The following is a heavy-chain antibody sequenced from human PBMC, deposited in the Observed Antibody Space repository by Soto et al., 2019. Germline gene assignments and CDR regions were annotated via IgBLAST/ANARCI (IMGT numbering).Heavy chain of an antibody. Sequence: ASVKVSYKASGYTFTSYYMHWVRQAPGQGLEWMGIINPSGGSTSYAQKFQGRVTMTRDTSTSTVYMELSSLRSEDTAVYYCARLVVVPAADRVHAFDIWGQGTMVTVSS. CDR3: ARLVVVPAADRVHAFDI. CDR1: GYTFTSYY. V-gene: IGHV1-46*03. CDR2: INPSGGST. D-gene: IGHD2-2*01. J-gene: IGHJ3*02.